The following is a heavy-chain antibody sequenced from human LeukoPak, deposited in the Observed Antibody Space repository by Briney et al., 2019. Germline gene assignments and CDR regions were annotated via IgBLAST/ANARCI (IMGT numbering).Heavy chain of an antibody. CDR2: IKQDGSKK. J-gene: IGHJ4*02. CDR1: GFTVSSSY. V-gene: IGHV3-7*04. D-gene: IGHD5-24*01. CDR3: TRVGYIDEGIDY. Sequence: PGGSLRLSCAASGFTVSSSYMNWVRQAPGKGLEWVANIKQDGSKKSYVDSVKGRFTISRDNAKNSLYLQMNSLRAEDTAIYYCTRVGYIDEGIDYWGQGTLVTVSS.